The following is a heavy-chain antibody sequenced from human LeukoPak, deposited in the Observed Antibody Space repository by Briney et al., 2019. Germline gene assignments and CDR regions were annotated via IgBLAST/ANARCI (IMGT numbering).Heavy chain of an antibody. CDR3: ARGPVGAGNFDY. V-gene: IGHV4-59*12. CDR1: GGSISSYY. D-gene: IGHD1-26*01. CDR2: IYYSGST. J-gene: IGHJ4*02. Sequence: SETLSLTCTVSGGSISSYYWSWIRQPPGKGLEWIGYIYYSGSTNYNPSLKSRVTISVDTSKNQFSLKLSSVTAADTAVYYCARGPVGAGNFDYWGQGTLVTVSS.